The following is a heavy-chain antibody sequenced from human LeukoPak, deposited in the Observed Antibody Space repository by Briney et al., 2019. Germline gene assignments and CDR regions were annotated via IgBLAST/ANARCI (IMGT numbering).Heavy chain of an antibody. J-gene: IGHJ3*02. Sequence: GESLKICCKGSGYSFTSYWIGWVRSMPGKGLEWMGITYPGDSDTRYSPSFQGQVTISADKSISTAYLQWGSLKASDTAMYYCARLRDYYDSSGYSHTDAFDIWGQGTMVTVSS. V-gene: IGHV5-51*01. D-gene: IGHD3-22*01. CDR2: TYPGDSDT. CDR3: ARLRDYYDSSGYSHTDAFDI. CDR1: GYSFTSYW.